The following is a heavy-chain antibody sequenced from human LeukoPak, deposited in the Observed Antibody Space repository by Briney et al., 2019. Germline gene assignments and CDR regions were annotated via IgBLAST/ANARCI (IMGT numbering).Heavy chain of an antibody. D-gene: IGHD5-18*01. CDR2: IYYSGST. CDR1: GGSISSYY. CDR3: ARCGYSYGHDP. J-gene: IGHJ5*02. Sequence: SETLSLTCTVSGGSISSYYWNWIRQPPGKGLEWIGYIYYSGSTNYNPSLKSRVTISVDTSKNQFSLKLSSVTAADTAVYYCARCGYSYGHDPWGQGTLVTVSS. V-gene: IGHV4-59*01.